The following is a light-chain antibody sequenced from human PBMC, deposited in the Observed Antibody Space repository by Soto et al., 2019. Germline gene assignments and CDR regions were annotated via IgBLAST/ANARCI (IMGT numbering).Light chain of an antibody. V-gene: IGLV1-51*01. J-gene: IGLJ3*02. CDR2: DTS. Sequence: QSALTQPPSVSAATGQRVIISCSGRDSNVGNNYVSWYQQFPGAPPKLLIYDTSKRPSWISDRFSASKSGTSATLIISSLQTGDEAHYYCGTWDTAVSAGKFGGGTKLTVL. CDR1: DSNVGNNY. CDR3: GTWDTAVSAGK.